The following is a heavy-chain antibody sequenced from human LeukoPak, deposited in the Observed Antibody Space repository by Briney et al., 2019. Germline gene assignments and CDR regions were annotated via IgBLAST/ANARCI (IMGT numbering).Heavy chain of an antibody. CDR2: ITTSSSYI. J-gene: IGHJ6*03. D-gene: IGHD2-8*01. CDR1: GFTFSRSN. CDR3: ARDRGVSYYYYMDV. Sequence: GGSLRLSCAASGFTFSRSNMNWVRQAPGKGLEWVSSITTSSSYIYYADSVKGRFTISRDNAKNSLYLQMSRLRAEDTAVYYCARDRGVSYYYYMDVWGKGTTVTVSS. V-gene: IGHV3-21*01.